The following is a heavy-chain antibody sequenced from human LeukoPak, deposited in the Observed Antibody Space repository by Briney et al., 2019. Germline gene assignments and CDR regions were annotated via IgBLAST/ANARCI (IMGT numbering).Heavy chain of an antibody. CDR1: GFTFSTYA. CDR2: ISSSGGST. J-gene: IGHJ4*02. D-gene: IGHD6-19*01. V-gene: IGHV3-23*01. Sequence: GWSLRLSCAASGFTFSTYAMTWVRQAPGKGLEWVSGISSSGGSTYYADSVKGRLTISRDNSKNTLYLQMSSLRADDTAVYYCAKLMAGSNVDYWGQGTLVTVSS. CDR3: AKLMAGSNVDY.